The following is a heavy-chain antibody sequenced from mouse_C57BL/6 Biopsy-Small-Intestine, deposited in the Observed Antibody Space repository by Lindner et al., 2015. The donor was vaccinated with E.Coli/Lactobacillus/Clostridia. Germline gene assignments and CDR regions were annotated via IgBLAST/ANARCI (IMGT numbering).Heavy chain of an antibody. V-gene: IGHV14-1*01. CDR3: STITTVERAMDY. D-gene: IGHD1-1*01. CDR1: GFDIKDYY. CDR2: IDPEDGDT. Sequence: VQLQESGAELVRPGASVKLSCTASGFDIKDYYIHWVKQRPEQGLEWIGRIDPEDGDTEYAPKFQGKATMTADASSNTAYLQLSSLTSEDTAVYYCSTITTVERAMDYWGQGTSVTGSS. J-gene: IGHJ4*01.